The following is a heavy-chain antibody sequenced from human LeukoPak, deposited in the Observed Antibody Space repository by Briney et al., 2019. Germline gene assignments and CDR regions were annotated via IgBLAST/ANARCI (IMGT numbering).Heavy chain of an antibody. D-gene: IGHD3-16*02. Sequence: SETLSLTCTVSGGSISSGGYYWSWIRQHPGKGLEWIGYIYYSGSTYYNPSLKSRVTISVDTSKNQFSLKLSSVTAADTAVYYCARGGLRLGKLSPVDYWGQGTLVTVSS. CDR2: IYYSGST. CDR1: GGSISSGGYY. V-gene: IGHV4-31*03. CDR3: ARGGLRLGKLSPVDY. J-gene: IGHJ4*02.